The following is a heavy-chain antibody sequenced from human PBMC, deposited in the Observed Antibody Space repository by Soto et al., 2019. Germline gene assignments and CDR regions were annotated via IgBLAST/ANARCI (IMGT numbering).Heavy chain of an antibody. CDR2: IIPIFGTA. V-gene: IGHV1-69*13. CDR1: GGTFSSYA. Sequence: ASVKVSCKASGGTFSSYAISWVRQAPGQGLEWMGGIIPIFGTANYAQKFQGRVTITADESTSAAYMELSSLRSEDTAVYYCARAQAPTGRYYDSSGYYSTPHWFDPWGQGTLVTVSS. D-gene: IGHD3-22*01. CDR3: ARAQAPTGRYYDSSGYYSTPHWFDP. J-gene: IGHJ5*02.